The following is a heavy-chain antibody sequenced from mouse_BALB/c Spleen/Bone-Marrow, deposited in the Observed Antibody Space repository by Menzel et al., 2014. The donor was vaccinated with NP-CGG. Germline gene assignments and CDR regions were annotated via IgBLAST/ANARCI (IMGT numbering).Heavy chain of an antibody. V-gene: IGHV5-6*01. J-gene: IGHJ3*01. CDR1: GFTFSSYG. Sequence: EVKLVESGGDLVKPGGSLKLSCAASGFTFSSYGMSWVRQTPDKRLEWVATISSGGSYTYYPDSVKGRFTISRDNAKNTLYLQMSSLKSEDSAMYYCARQRGTHYELAYWRQGTLVTVSA. CDR2: ISSGGSYT. CDR3: ARQRGTHYELAY. D-gene: IGHD2-4*01.